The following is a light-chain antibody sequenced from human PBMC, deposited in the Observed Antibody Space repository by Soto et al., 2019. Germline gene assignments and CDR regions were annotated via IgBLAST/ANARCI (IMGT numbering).Light chain of an antibody. CDR2: GAS. CDR1: QSVSSN. J-gene: IGKJ2*01. V-gene: IGKV3D-15*01. CDR3: QHYNNWPPYT. Sequence: EIVMTQSPATLSVSPGERATLSCRASQSVSSNLAWYQQKPGQAPRLLISGASTRATGIPARFSGSGYGTEFTLTISSLQSEDFAVYYCQHYNNWPPYTFGQGNKLEIK.